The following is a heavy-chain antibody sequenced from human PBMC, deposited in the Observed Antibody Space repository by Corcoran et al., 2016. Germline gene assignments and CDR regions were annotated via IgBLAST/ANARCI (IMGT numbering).Heavy chain of an antibody. Sequence: QVQLQQWGAGLLKPSETLSLTCAVYGGSFSGYFWSWIRQPPGRGLEWIGEINHSGGTKYNPSLKSRVTISVDTSKNQFSLKLSSVTAADTAVYECARGQFRRDYGGRGILVTVSA. CDR3: ARGQFRRDY. CDR1: GGSFSGYF. CDR2: INHSGGT. D-gene: IGHD2-21*01. J-gene: IGHJ4*02. V-gene: IGHV4-34*01.